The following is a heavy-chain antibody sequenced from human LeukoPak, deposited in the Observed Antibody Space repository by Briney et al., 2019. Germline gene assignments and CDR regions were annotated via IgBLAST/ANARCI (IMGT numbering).Heavy chain of an antibody. J-gene: IGHJ4*02. CDR3: ARDPRIAVAGKYFDY. Sequence: ASVKVSCKASGYTFTGYYMHWVRQAPGQGLEWMGRINPNSGGTNYAQKFQGRVTMTRDTSISTAYMELSRLRSDDTALYYCARDPRIAVAGKYFDYWGRGTLVTVSS. CDR1: GYTFTGYY. V-gene: IGHV1-2*06. D-gene: IGHD6-19*01. CDR2: INPNSGGT.